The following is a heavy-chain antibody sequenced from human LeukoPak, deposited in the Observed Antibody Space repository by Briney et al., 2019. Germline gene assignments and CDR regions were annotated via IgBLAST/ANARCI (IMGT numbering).Heavy chain of an antibody. CDR1: GGSISSGGYY. J-gene: IGHJ4*02. Sequence: SQTLSLTCTVSGGSISSGGYYWSWIRQHPGKGLEWIVYIYYSGSTYYNPSLKSRVTISVDTSKNQFSLKLSSVTAADTAVYYCARVFYYYGSGSYYPNQTPTQSYYFDYWGQGTLVTVSS. V-gene: IGHV4-31*03. D-gene: IGHD3-10*01. CDR3: ARVFYYYGSGSYYPNQTPTQSYYFDY. CDR2: IYYSGST.